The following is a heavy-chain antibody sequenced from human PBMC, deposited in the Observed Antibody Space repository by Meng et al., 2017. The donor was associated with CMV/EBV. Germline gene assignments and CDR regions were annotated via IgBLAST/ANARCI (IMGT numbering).Heavy chain of an antibody. CDR3: AGDAVGCSSTSCYGHNWFDP. Sequence: GGSLRLSCAASGFTFSSYSMNWVRQAPGKGLEWVSYISSSSSTIYYADSVKGRFTISRDNAKSSLYLQMNSLRAEDTAVYYCAGDAVGCSSTSCYGHNWFDPWGQGTLVTVSS. V-gene: IGHV3-48*04. CDR2: ISSSSSTI. D-gene: IGHD2-2*01. J-gene: IGHJ5*02. CDR1: GFTFSSYS.